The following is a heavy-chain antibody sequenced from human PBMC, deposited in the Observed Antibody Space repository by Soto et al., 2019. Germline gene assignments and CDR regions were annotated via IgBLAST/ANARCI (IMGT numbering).Heavy chain of an antibody. CDR3: ARGNPFNYAGFDV. V-gene: IGHV1-8*01. CDR2: MNAKSGDT. Sequence: QAHLEQSGAELKRPGASVKVSCKASGYTFSDFDINWLRQASGQGPEWMGWMNAKSGDTFFAQRFQGKFNMTWDTSLSTAYVELGSLTSDDTAIYYCARGNPFNYAGFDVWGQGTTVAVSS. CDR1: GYTFSDFD. D-gene: IGHD3-16*01. J-gene: IGHJ6*02.